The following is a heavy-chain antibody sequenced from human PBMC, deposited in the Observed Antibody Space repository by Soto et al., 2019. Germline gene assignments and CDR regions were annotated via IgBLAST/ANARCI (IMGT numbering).Heavy chain of an antibody. CDR3: ARVGSSRWYFDY. Sequence: DSVKVCCKACRYPFTREGISLEREAPGQGPEWMGWIRAYNGNTNYPQKLQARVTMTTYTSTSTAYMELRSLRSDYTAVYYCARVGSSRWYFDYWGQGTLVT. CDR1: RYPFTREG. J-gene: IGHJ4*02. V-gene: IGHV1-18*01. D-gene: IGHD6-13*01. CDR2: IRAYNGNT.